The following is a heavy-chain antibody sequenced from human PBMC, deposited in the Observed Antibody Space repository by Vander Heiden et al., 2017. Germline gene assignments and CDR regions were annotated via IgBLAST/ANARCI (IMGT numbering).Heavy chain of an antibody. V-gene: IGHV3-15*07. CDR2: IKGKTDGGTT. J-gene: IGHJ4*02. Sequence: EVQLLESGGGLVKPGGSLRLSCAASGFTFSNAWMNWGRQAPGKGLEWVGRIKGKTDGGTTDYDAPVKGRFTISRDDSKNTLYLQMNSLKTEDTAVYYCTTDLDCSTTSCSTYWGQGTLVTVSS. CDR3: TTDLDCSTTSCSTY. D-gene: IGHD2-2*02. CDR1: GFTFSNAW.